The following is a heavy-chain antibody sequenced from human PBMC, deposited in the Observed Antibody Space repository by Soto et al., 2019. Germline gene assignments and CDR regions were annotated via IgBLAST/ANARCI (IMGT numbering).Heavy chain of an antibody. V-gene: IGHV4-39*01. CDR2: IQYRGST. CDR1: DDSITSGAYY. D-gene: IGHD3-10*02. J-gene: IGHJ4*02. CDR3: AGMFGFGDFSFDY. Sequence: SETLSLTCTVSDDSITSGAYYWGLIRQPPGKGLEWIGTIQYRGSTYYNPSLKSRVTMSLDTSKNQYSLRLSSVTAADTAVYFCAGMFGFGDFSFDYGGRGTLLPVSS.